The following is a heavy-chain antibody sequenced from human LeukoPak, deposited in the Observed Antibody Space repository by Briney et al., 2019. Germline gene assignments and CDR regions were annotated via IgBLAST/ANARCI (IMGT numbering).Heavy chain of an antibody. CDR1: GGSISSHY. Sequence: SETLSLTCTVSGGSISSHYWSWIRQPPGKGLEWIGYIYYSGSTNYNPSLKSRVTISVDTSKNQFSLKLSSVTAADTAVYYCARVGYSSSEDYFDYWGQGTLVTVSS. V-gene: IGHV4-59*11. D-gene: IGHD6-13*01. CDR2: IYYSGST. J-gene: IGHJ4*02. CDR3: ARVGYSSSEDYFDY.